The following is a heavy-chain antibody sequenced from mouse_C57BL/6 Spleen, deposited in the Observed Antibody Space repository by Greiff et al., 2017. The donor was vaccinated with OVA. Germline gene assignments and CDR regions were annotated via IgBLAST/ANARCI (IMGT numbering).Heavy chain of an antibody. J-gene: IGHJ2*01. Sequence: ESGPGLVKPSQSLSLTCSVTGYSITSGYYWNWIRQFPGNKLEWMGYISYDGSNNYNPSLKNRISITRDTSKNQFFLKLNSVTTEDTATYYCARGDTTVVDYWGQGTTLTVSS. CDR3: ARGDTTVVDY. V-gene: IGHV3-6*01. CDR2: ISYDGSN. D-gene: IGHD1-1*01. CDR1: GYSITSGYY.